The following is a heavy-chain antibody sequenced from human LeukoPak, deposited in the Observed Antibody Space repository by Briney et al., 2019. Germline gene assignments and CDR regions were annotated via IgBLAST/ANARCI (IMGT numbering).Heavy chain of an antibody. Sequence: SETLSLTCTVSGGSISSSSYYWSWIRQPPGKGLEWIGYIYYSGSTNYNPSLKSRVTISVDTSKNQFSLKLSSVTAADTAVYYCAREIRGLFGNAFDIWGQGTMVTVSS. V-gene: IGHV4-61*01. CDR1: GGSISSSSYY. J-gene: IGHJ3*02. CDR2: IYYSGST. D-gene: IGHD3-3*01. CDR3: AREIRGLFGNAFDI.